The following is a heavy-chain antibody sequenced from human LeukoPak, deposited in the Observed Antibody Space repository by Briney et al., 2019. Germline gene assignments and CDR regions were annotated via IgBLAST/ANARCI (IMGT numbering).Heavy chain of an antibody. V-gene: IGHV3-53*04. Sequence: PGGSLRLACAASGFTVSSNYMSWVRQAPGKGLEWVLVIYSGGSTYYADSVKGRFTISRHNSKNTLYLQTNSLRAEDTAVYYCARAPEWLIFDYWGQGTLVTVSS. CDR3: ARAPEWLIFDY. D-gene: IGHD6-19*01. J-gene: IGHJ4*02. CDR1: GFTVSSNY. CDR2: IYSGGST.